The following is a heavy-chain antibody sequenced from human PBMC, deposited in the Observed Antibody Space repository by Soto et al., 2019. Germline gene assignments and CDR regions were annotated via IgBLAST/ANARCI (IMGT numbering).Heavy chain of an antibody. CDR2: MRADSGDS. V-gene: IGHV1-8*01. J-gene: IGHJ5*02. Sequence: QVPLVQPGTEVRKPGASVKVSCEPSGDTFTNFDLNWVRQASGQGLEWIGWMRADSGDSGHARKFQGRVTLTRDTSRSTAYMELSSLRAEDTAVYYCARYIYGQGFKAWGQGTLVFVSS. CDR3: ARYIYGQGFKA. D-gene: IGHD4-17*01. CDR1: GDTFTNFD.